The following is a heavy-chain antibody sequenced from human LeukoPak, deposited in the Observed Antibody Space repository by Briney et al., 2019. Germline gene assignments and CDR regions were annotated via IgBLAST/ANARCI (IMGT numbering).Heavy chain of an antibody. Sequence: PRGSLRLSCAASGFTFSSYSMNWVRQAPGKGLEWVSSISSSSSYIYYADSVKGRFTISRDNAKNSLYLQMNSLRAEDTAVYYCAGDVGGNPPYYMDVWGKGTTVTVSS. CDR2: ISSSSSYI. V-gene: IGHV3-21*01. CDR3: AGDVGGNPPYYMDV. D-gene: IGHD4-23*01. J-gene: IGHJ6*03. CDR1: GFTFSSYS.